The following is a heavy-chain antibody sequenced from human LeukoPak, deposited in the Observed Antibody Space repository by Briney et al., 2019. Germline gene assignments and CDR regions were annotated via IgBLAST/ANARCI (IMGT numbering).Heavy chain of an antibody. CDR1: GGSISSYY. CDR3: AREIHYYDSGGYLDY. Sequence: SETLSLTCTVSGGSISSYYWSWIRQPAGKGLEWIGRIYTSGSTNYNPSLKSRVTMSVDTSKNQFSLRLSSVTAADTAVYYCAREIHYYDSGGYLDYWGQGTLVTVSS. J-gene: IGHJ4*02. V-gene: IGHV4-4*07. CDR2: IYTSGST. D-gene: IGHD3-22*01.